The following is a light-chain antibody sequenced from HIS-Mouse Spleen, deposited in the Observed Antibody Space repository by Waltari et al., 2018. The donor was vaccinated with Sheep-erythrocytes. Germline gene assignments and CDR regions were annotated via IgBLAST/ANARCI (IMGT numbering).Light chain of an antibody. J-gene: IGLJ2*01. V-gene: IGLV3-1*01. Sequence: SYELTQPPSVSVSPGQTASITCSGDKLGDKYACWYQQKQGQSPVLVIYQDSKRPSGIPERFSGSNSGNTATLTISGTQAMDEADYYCQAWDSSHVVFGGGTKLTVL. CDR2: QDS. CDR3: QAWDSSHVV. CDR1: KLGDKY.